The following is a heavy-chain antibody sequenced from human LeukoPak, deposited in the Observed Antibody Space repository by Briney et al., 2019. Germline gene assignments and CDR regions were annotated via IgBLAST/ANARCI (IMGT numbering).Heavy chain of an antibody. CDR2: ISDSGGST. CDR3: AKRGVVIRVILVGFHKEAYYFDS. J-gene: IGHJ4*02. V-gene: IGHV3-23*01. CDR1: GITLRNYG. Sequence: GGSLRLSCAVSGITLRNYGMSWVRQAPGKGLEWVAGISDSGGSTNYADSVKGRFTISRDNPKNTLYLQMNSLRAGDTAVYFCAKRGVVIRVILVGFHKEAYYFDSWGQGALVTVSS. D-gene: IGHD3-22*01.